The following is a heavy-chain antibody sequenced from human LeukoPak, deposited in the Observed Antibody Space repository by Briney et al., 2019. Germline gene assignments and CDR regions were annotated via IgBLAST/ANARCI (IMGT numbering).Heavy chain of an antibody. Sequence: SETLSLTCAVYGGSFSGYYWSWIRQPPGKGLEWIGEINHSGSTNYNPSLKSRVTISVDTSKNQFSLKLSSVTAADTAVYYCAREGVVGNLGHFDYWGQGTLVTVPS. CDR1: GGSFSGYY. J-gene: IGHJ4*02. D-gene: IGHD3-22*01. CDR3: AREGVVGNLGHFDY. V-gene: IGHV4-34*01. CDR2: INHSGST.